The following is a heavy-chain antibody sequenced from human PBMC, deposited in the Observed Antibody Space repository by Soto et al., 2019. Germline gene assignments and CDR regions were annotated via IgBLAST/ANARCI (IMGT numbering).Heavy chain of an antibody. D-gene: IGHD3-10*01. V-gene: IGHV4-39*01. CDR2: IYYSGST. J-gene: IGHJ6*03. Sequence: SETLSLTCTVSGGSISISSYYWGWIRQPPGKGLEWIGSIYYSGSTYYNPSLKSRVTISVDTSKNQFSLKLSSVTAADTAVYYCARRGSYITMVRGAHYYYYYMDVWGKGTTVTVSS. CDR3: ARRGSYITMVRGAHYYYYYMDV. CDR1: GGSISISSYY.